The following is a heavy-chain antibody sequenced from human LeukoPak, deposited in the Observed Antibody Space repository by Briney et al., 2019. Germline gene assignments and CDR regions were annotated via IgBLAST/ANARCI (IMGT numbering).Heavy chain of an antibody. V-gene: IGHV4-59*01. CDR3: ARGAGSRYYYYYMDV. CDR1: GGSISSYY. CDR2: IYYSGST. Sequence: SETLSLTCSVSGGSISSYYWSWIRQPPGKGLEWIGYIYYSGSTNYSPSLKSRVTISVDTSKNQFSLKLTSVTAADTAVYYCARGAGSRYYYYYMDVWGKGTTVTVSS. J-gene: IGHJ6*03. D-gene: IGHD3-10*01.